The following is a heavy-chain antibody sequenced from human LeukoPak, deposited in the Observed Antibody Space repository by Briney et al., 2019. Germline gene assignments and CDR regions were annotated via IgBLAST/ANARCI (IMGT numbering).Heavy chain of an antibody. CDR3: ARGTVTAPDY. D-gene: IGHD2-21*02. CDR2: IYSGGNT. V-gene: IGHV3-53*01. CDR1: GFSVSNTY. J-gene: IGHJ4*02. Sequence: GGSLRLSCAASGFSVSNTYMSWVRQAPGKGLEWVSIYSGGNTYYADSVQGRFTISRDNSKNTLYLQMNRLRPEDTAVYYCARGTVTAPDYWGQGTMVTVSS.